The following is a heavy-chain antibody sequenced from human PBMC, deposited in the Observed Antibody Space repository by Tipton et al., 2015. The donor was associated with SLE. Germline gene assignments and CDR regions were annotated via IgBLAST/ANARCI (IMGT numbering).Heavy chain of an antibody. CDR1: AYTFTDYY. D-gene: IGHD1-26*01. CDR2: INPKNGRT. V-gene: IGHV1-2*02. Sequence: QSGAEVKNPGASVKVSCKTSAYTFTDYYIHWVRQAPGQGHEWMGWINPKNGRTNYAQKFQGRVTMTRDTSINTAYMELSRLRSDDPAIYYCARDAEVTRWVAYCCDYWGQGSLVTVSS. CDR3: ARDAEVTRWVAYCCDY. J-gene: IGHJ4*02.